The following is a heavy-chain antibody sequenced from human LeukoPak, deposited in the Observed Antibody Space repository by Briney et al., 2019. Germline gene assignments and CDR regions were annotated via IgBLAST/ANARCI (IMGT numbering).Heavy chain of an antibody. J-gene: IGHJ4*02. CDR2: IYTSGST. CDR3: ARHVRSGYSYGHVDY. D-gene: IGHD5-18*01. V-gene: IGHV4-4*09. Sequence: SETLSLTCTVSGGSISSYYWSWIRQPPGEGLEWIGYIYTSGSTNYNPSLKSRVTISVDTSKNQFSLRLSSVTAADTAVYYCARHVRSGYSYGHVDYWGQGTLVTVSS. CDR1: GGSISSYY.